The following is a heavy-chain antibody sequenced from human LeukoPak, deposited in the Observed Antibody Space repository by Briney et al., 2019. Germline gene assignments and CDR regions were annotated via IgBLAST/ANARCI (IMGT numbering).Heavy chain of an antibody. V-gene: IGHV4-38-2*02. Sequence: SETLSLTCTVSGYSISSGYYWGWIRPPPGKGLEWIGSIYYSGSTYYNPSLKSRVTISVDTSKNQFSLKLSSVTAADTAVYYCARMSSGADAFDIWGQGTMVTVSS. CDR3: ARMSSGADAFDI. CDR2: IYYSGST. J-gene: IGHJ3*02. CDR1: GYSISSGYY.